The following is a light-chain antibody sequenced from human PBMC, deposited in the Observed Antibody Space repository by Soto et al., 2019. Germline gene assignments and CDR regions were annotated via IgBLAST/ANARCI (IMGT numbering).Light chain of an antibody. J-gene: IGKJ1*01. Sequence: EIVLTQSPGTLSLSLGERATLSCRASQSISNSYLAWYQQKPGQAPRLLIHIAASRATGVPDRFSGSGSETDFTLTISRLEPEDFAVYYCQQYDYSPLTFGQGTKVDIK. CDR1: QSISNSY. CDR3: QQYDYSPLT. CDR2: IAA. V-gene: IGKV3-20*01.